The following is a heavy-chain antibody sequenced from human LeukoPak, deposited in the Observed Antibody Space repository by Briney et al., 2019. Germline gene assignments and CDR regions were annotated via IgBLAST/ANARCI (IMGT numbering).Heavy chain of an antibody. Sequence: SETLSLTCTVSGGSISSYYWSWIRQPPGKGLEWIGYIYYSGSTNYNPSLKSRVTISVDRSKNQFSLKLSSVTAADTAVYYCAGSKWELPFDYWGQGTLVTVSS. CDR2: IYYSGST. CDR1: GGSISSYY. D-gene: IGHD1-26*01. J-gene: IGHJ4*02. CDR3: AGSKWELPFDY. V-gene: IGHV4-59*12.